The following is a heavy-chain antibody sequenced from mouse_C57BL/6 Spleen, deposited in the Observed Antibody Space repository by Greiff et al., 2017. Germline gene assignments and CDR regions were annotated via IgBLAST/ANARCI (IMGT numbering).Heavy chain of an antibody. CDR3: ARGVLLRSVDY. D-gene: IGHD1-1*01. CDR2: IDPSESST. V-gene: IGHV1-50*01. Sequence: QVQLQQPGAELVKPGASVKLSCKASGSTFTSDWMQWVKQRPGQGLEWIGEIDPSESSTNYNQKFKGKAKLTVDTSSRTAYMQLSSLTSEDSAVYYWARGVLLRSVDYWGQGATLTVSS. CDR1: GSTFTSDW. J-gene: IGHJ2*01.